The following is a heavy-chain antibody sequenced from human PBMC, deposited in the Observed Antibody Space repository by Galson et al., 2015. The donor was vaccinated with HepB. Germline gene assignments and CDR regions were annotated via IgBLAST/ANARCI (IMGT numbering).Heavy chain of an antibody. CDR3: VRGMGCSGGTCYLFEYGMDV. J-gene: IGHJ6*02. CDR2: VSWNSGNI. D-gene: IGHD2-15*01. Sequence: SLRLSCAASGFKFDDYAMHWVRHAPGKGLEWVSGVSWNSGNIDHADSVKGRFTISRDNAKNTLYLEMNSLRVEDTAIYYCVRGMGCSGGTCYLFEYGMDVWGRGTTVTVSS. V-gene: IGHV3-9*01. CDR1: GFKFDDYA.